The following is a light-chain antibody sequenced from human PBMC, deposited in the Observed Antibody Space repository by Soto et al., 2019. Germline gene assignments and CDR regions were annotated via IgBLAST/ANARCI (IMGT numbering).Light chain of an antibody. V-gene: IGKV3-15*01. J-gene: IGKJ1*01. CDR2: GAS. Sequence: EIVMKQSPATLSVSPGERATLSCRASQSVSSNLAWYQQKPGQAPRLLIYGASTRATGIPARFSGSGSGTEFTLTISSLQSEDFAVYYWQQYNNWPPRGTFGQGTKVEIK. CDR3: QQYNNWPPRGT. CDR1: QSVSSN.